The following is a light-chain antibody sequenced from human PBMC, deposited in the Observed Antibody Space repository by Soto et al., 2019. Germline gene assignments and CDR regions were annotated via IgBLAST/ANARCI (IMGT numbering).Light chain of an antibody. CDR3: GTWDSSLSAYV. CDR2: DNN. CDR1: GSNIGNNY. V-gene: IGLV1-51*01. J-gene: IGLJ1*01. Sequence: QSVLTQPPSVSAAPGQKVTIACSGSGSNIGNNYVSWYQQLPGTAPKLLIYDNNKRPSGIPDRFSGSKSGTSATLGITGLQTGDEAHYYCGTWDSSLSAYVFGTGTKVTVL.